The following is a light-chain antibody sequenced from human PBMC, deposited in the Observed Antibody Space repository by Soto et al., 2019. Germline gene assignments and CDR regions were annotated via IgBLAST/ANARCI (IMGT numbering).Light chain of an antibody. CDR1: QSVSSSY. J-gene: IGKJ5*01. V-gene: IGKV3-20*01. CDR2: GAS. Sequence: EIGLTQSPGTLSLSPGERATLSCRASQSVSSSYLAWYQQKPGQAPRLLIYGASSRATGIPDRFSGSGSGTDFTLTISRLEPEDFAVYYCQQYGSSAPITFGQGTRLEIK. CDR3: QQYGSSAPIT.